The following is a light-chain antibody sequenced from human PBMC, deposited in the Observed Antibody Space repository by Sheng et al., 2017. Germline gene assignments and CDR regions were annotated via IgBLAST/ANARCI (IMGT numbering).Light chain of an antibody. Sequence: DIQMTQSPSTLSASVGDRVTITCRASQSISTWLAWYQQKPGRAPKVLIYRVSSLESGVPSRFSGSGSGTEFTLTISSLEPEDFAVYYCQQRSNWFSFGGGTKVEIK. V-gene: IGKV1-5*03. CDR2: RVS. J-gene: IGKJ4*01. CDR3: QQRSNWFS. CDR1: QSISTW.